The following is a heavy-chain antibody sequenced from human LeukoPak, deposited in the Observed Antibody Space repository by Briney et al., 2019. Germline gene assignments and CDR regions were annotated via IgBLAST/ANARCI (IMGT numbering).Heavy chain of an antibody. Sequence: SETLSLTYTVSGGSITSSDYDWGWIRQPLGKGLEWIGSISYSGSTSYNPSLKSRVTISVDTSKSQFSLKLTSVTAADTAVYYCVTYYFDSSGPKKNYWGQGTLVTVSS. CDR1: GGSITSSDYD. J-gene: IGHJ4*02. CDR2: ISYSGST. D-gene: IGHD3-22*01. V-gene: IGHV4-39*01. CDR3: VTYYFDSSGPKKNY.